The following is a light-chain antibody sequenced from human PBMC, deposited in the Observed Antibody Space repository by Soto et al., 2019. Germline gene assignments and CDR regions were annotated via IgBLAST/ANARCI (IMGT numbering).Light chain of an antibody. J-gene: IGKJ1*01. CDR1: QGIVTW. Sequence: DIQMTQSPSTLSASVGDRVTITCRASQGIVTWLAWYQQKPGKAPKLLIYKASSLESGVPSRFSGRGYGTEFTLTISSLQPDDFATYYCQQYNSYSQTFGQGTKVEIK. CDR3: QQYNSYSQT. V-gene: IGKV1-5*03. CDR2: KAS.